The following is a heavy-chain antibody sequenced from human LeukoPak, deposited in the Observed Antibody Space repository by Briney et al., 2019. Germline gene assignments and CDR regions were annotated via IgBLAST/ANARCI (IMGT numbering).Heavy chain of an antibody. CDR3: ARGSRYSTGWNYFDY. CDR2: IYSGGST. J-gene: IGHJ4*02. Sequence: PGGSLSPSSAAAGFIVSDHYMSWVRPAPEGGLEWVSVIYSGGSTYYPDPVKGRSTISRTNTKHTPHLLINGPSAEDTAVYYCARGSRYSTGWNYFDYWGQGTVVTVSS. CDR1: GFIVSDHY. V-gene: IGHV3-53*01. D-gene: IGHD6-19*01.